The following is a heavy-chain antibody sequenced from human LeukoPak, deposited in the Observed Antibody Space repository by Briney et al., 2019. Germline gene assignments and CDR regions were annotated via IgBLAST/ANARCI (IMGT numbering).Heavy chain of an antibody. J-gene: IGHJ5*02. D-gene: IGHD3-22*01. Sequence: GGSLRLSCAASGFTFDDYGMTWVRHAPGKGLEWVSGINWNGGNTRYADSVKGRFTISRDNAKNSLYLQMNSLRAEDTALYYCARTPYDSSGYPAWGQGTLVTVSS. CDR2: INWNGGNT. V-gene: IGHV3-20*04. CDR1: GFTFDDYG. CDR3: ARTPYDSSGYPA.